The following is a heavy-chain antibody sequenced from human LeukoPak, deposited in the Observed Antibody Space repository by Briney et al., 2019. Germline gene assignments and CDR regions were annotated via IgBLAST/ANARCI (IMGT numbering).Heavy chain of an antibody. J-gene: IGHJ3*02. Sequence: ASVKVSCKASGYTFTSYYMHWVRQAPGQGLEWMGIINPSGGSTSYAQKFQGRVTMTRDTSTSTVYMELSSLRSEDTAVYYCARGPTKKRYQLPSFDIWGQETMVTVSS. CDR2: INPSGGST. D-gene: IGHD2-2*01. V-gene: IGHV1-46*01. CDR1: GYTFTSYY. CDR3: ARGPTKKRYQLPSFDI.